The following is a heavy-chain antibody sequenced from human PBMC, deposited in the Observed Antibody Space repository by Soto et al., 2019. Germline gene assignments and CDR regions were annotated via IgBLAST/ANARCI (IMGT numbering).Heavy chain of an antibody. V-gene: IGHV4-59*01. CDR2: IYYSGNT. J-gene: IGHJ6*02. CDR3: ARASYGSGNYYATYYFYDMDV. CDR1: GASISSYY. D-gene: IGHD3-10*01. Sequence: SETLSLTCDVSGASISSYYWSWIRQPPGKGLEWIGYIYYSGNTNYNPSLKSRVTMSVDTSKNQFSLNLTSVTAADTAVYFCARASYGSGNYYATYYFYDMDVWGHGTTVTVSS.